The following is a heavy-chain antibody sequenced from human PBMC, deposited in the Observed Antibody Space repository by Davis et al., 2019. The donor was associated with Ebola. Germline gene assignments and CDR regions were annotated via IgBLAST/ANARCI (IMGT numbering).Heavy chain of an antibody. J-gene: IGHJ6*02. CDR2: LNWNGNVV. CDR3: AKDGGIPYGMDV. Sequence: SLKISCVASGFTFDDYAMHWVRQAPGKGLEWVSGLNWNGNVVGYADSVKGRFTISRDNAKNSLYLQMNSLRDEDTALYYCAKDGGIPYGMDVWDQGTTVTVSS. CDR1: GFTFDDYA. D-gene: IGHD2-21*01. V-gene: IGHV3-9*01.